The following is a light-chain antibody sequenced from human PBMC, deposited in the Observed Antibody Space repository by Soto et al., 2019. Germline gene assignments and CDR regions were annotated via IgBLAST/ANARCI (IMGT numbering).Light chain of an antibody. CDR3: QHYNDYSRV. V-gene: IGKV1-5*03. CDR2: KAS. Sequence: XXXTXXPSTXSXSIGDRVTITCRASQSVDSWLAWYQQQPGKAPKLLIYKASSLQTGVPSRFSGSGSGTEFTLTISSLQPDDFATYYCQHYNDYSRVFGQGTKVEIK. CDR1: QSVDSW. J-gene: IGKJ1*01.